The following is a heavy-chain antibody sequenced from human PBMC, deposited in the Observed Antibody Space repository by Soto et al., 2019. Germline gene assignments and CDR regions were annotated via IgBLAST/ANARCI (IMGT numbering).Heavy chain of an antibody. CDR1: GFTFSAYA. Sequence: EVQLLESGGGLVQPGGSLRVSCAASGFTFSAYAMTWVRQAPGKGLEWVSGISGSGGNTYYADSVKGRFTISRDNSEHTMFLQMNSLRVEDTAVYYCAKDLLRESYFYHGMDVWGQGTTVTVSS. V-gene: IGHV3-23*01. D-gene: IGHD1-26*01. CDR2: ISGSGGNT. J-gene: IGHJ6*02. CDR3: AKDLLRESYFYHGMDV.